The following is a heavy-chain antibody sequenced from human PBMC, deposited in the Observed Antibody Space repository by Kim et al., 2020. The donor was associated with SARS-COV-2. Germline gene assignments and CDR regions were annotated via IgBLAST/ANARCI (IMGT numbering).Heavy chain of an antibody. D-gene: IGHD2-15*01. V-gene: IGHV3-33*05. Sequence: GGSLRLSSAASGFTLSSYGMDWVRQAPGKGLEWVAVISYDGSNKYYADSVKGRFTISRDNSKNTLYLQMNSLRAEDTAVYYCARVYCSGGSCYEPYYYYGVDVCGQGTTVTVSS. CDR2: ISYDGSNK. CDR1: GFTLSSYG. CDR3: ARVYCSGGSCYEPYYYYGVDV. J-gene: IGHJ6*02.